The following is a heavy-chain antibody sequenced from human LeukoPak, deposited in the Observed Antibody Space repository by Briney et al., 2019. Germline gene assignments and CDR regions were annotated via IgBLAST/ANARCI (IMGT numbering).Heavy chain of an antibody. CDR3: ARDRWFGEFKTPDY. Sequence: PGGSLRLSYAASGFTFSDYYMSWIRQAPGKGLEWVSYISSSGSTIYYADSVKGRFTISRDNAKNSLYLQMNSLRAEDTAVYYCARDRWFGEFKTPDYWGQGTLVTASS. J-gene: IGHJ4*02. CDR1: GFTFSDYY. D-gene: IGHD3-10*01. CDR2: ISSSGSTI. V-gene: IGHV3-11*01.